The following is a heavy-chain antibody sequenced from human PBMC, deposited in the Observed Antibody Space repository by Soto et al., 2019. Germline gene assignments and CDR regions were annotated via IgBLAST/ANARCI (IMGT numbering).Heavy chain of an antibody. D-gene: IGHD5-18*01. CDR1: GYSFTNYW. CDR2: IYPGDSDT. V-gene: IGHV5-51*01. CDR3: ARQDYNYAYFDF. Sequence: XESLKISWKGSGYSFTNYWIGWVRQMPGKGLEWMGIIYPGDSDTRYSPSFQGQVIISVDQSISTAYLQWSSLQASDTAMYYCARQDYNYAYFDFWGQGTLVTVSS. J-gene: IGHJ4*02.